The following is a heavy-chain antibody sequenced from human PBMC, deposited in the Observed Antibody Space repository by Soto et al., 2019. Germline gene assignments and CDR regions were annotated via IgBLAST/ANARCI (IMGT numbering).Heavy chain of an antibody. CDR3: ASRDPGTIVDY. V-gene: IGHV4-4*02. J-gene: IGHJ4*02. CDR2: IYRTGST. D-gene: IGHD1-7*01. CDR1: GGSLTSNNW. Sequence: EPLSLTGADSGGSLTSNNWWTWVRQPPGQGLEWIGEIYRTGSTNYNPSLKSRVTISLDKSENQFSLKVTSLTAADTAVYYCASRDPGTIVDYWGQGTLVTVSS.